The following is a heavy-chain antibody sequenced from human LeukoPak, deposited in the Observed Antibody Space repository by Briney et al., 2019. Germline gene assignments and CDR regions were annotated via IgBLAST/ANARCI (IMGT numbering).Heavy chain of an antibody. J-gene: IGHJ4*02. Sequence: PGGSLRLSCAASGFTFSSYAMHWVRQAPGKGLEWVAVISYDGSNKYYADSVKGRFTISRDNSKNTLYLQMNSLRAEDTAVYYCAKNPDYGDYVSYPHFDYWGQGTLVTVSS. CDR3: AKNPDYGDYVSYPHFDY. CDR2: ISYDGSNK. V-gene: IGHV3-30*04. CDR1: GFTFSSYA. D-gene: IGHD4-17*01.